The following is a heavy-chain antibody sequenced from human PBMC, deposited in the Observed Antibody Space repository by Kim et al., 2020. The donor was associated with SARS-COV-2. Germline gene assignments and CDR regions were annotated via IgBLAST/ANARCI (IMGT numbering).Heavy chain of an antibody. V-gene: IGHV3-21*01. D-gene: IGHD5-12*01. J-gene: IGHJ5*02. Sequence: DSVKGRFTISRDNAKNSLYLQMNSLRAEDTAVYYCARDLVAASLGNWFDPWGQGTLVTVSS. CDR3: ARDLVAASLGNWFDP.